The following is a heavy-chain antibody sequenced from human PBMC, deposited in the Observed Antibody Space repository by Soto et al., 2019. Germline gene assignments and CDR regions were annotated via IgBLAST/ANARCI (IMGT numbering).Heavy chain of an antibody. CDR2: IIPIFGTA. D-gene: IGHD3-3*01. J-gene: IGHJ6*02. V-gene: IGHV1-69*13. Sequence: SVKVSCKASGYTFTSYAMHWVRQAPGQRLEWMGGIIPIFGTANYAQKFQGRVTITADESTSTAYMELSSLRSEDTAVYYCARDPWYDFWSGPSPKRPEIYYYYYGMDVWGQGTTVTVSS. CDR3: ARDPWYDFWSGPSPKRPEIYYYYYGMDV. CDR1: GYTFTSYA.